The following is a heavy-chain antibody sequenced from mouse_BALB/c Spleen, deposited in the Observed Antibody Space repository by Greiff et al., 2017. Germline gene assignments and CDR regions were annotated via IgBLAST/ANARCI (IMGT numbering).Heavy chain of an antibody. Sequence: VQLQQSGAELVKPGASVKLSCTASGFNIKDTYMHWVKQRPEQGLEWIGRIDPANGNTKYDPKFQGKATITAYTSSNTAYLQLSSLTSEDTAVYYCARNGYDEGWYFDVWGAGTTVTVSS. CDR1: GFNIKDTY. D-gene: IGHD2-2*01. CDR2: IDPANGNT. V-gene: IGHV14-3*02. CDR3: ARNGYDEGWYFDV. J-gene: IGHJ1*01.